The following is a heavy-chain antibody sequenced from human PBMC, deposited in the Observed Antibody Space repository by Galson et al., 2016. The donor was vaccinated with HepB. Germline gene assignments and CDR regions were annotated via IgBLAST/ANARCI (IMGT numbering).Heavy chain of an antibody. CDR3: TKVEVYCIGVVCQSWFDP. CDR1: GFTSINAW. D-gene: IGHD2-8*02. CDR2: IRSKSDGGRK. J-gene: IGHJ5*02. Sequence: SLRLSCAASGFTSINAWMSWFRQAPGKGLEWVGRIRSKSDGGRKDYAAPVKGRFTNSRDESQNRLYLQMTSLKTEDTAMYFCTKVEVYCIGVVCQSWFDPWGQGTLVTVSA. V-gene: IGHV3-15*01.